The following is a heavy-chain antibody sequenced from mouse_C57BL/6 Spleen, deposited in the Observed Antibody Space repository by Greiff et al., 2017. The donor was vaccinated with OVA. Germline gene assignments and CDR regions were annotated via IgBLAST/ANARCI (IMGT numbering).Heavy chain of an antibody. J-gene: IGHJ1*03. CDR1: GFTFSSYA. CDR3: ARAGLWDFDV. Sequence: EVMLVESGGGLVKPGGSLKLSCAASGFTFSSYAMSWVRQTPEKRLEWVATISDGGSYTYYPDNVKGRFTISRDNTKNNLYLQMSHLKSEDTAMYYCARAGLWDFDVWGTGTTVTVAS. D-gene: IGHD3-1*01. CDR2: ISDGGSYT. V-gene: IGHV5-4*03.